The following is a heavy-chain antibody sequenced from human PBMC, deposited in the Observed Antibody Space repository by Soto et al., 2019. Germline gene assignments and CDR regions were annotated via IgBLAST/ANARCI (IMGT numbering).Heavy chain of an antibody. J-gene: IGHJ6*02. CDR1: GASMSSYY. CDR3: ARGAVAGVAYGMDV. CDR2: IYTGGGT. Sequence: QVQLQGSGPRLVKPSETLSLTCTVSGASMSSYYWSWVRQPAGKGLDWIGRIYTGGGTNYNPSLKSRVPMSVDTCTRQFSLQLSSVTAADTAVYYCARGAVAGVAYGMDVWGPGTTVTVSS. D-gene: IGHD6-13*01. V-gene: IGHV4-4*07.